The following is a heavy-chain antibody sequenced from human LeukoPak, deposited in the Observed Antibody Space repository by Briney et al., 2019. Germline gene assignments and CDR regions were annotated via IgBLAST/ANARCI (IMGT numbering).Heavy chain of an antibody. CDR2: IYHSGST. J-gene: IGHJ6*04. Sequence: SETLSLTCAVSRYSISSGYYWGWIRQPPGKGLEWIGSIYHSGSTYYNPSLKSRVTISVDTSKNQFSLKLSSVTAADTAVYYCARDRGVITIYYYYYGMDVWGKGTTVTVSS. CDR3: ARDRGVITIYYYYYGMDV. CDR1: RYSISSGYY. V-gene: IGHV4-38-2*02. D-gene: IGHD3-10*01.